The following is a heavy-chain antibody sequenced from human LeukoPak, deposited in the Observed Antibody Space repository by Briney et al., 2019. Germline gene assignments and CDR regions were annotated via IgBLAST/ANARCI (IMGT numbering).Heavy chain of an antibody. J-gene: IGHJ3*02. V-gene: IGHV1-18*01. D-gene: IGHD2-8*01. CDR3: AIHKDLGYCTNGVCYTRAFDI. CDR1: GYTFTSYG. Sequence: GASVKVSCKASGYTFTSYGISWVRQAPGQGLEWMGWISAYNGNANYAQKLQGRVTMTTDTSTSTAYMELRSLRSDDTAVYYCAIHKDLGYCTNGVCYTRAFDIWGQGTMVTVSS. CDR2: ISAYNGNA.